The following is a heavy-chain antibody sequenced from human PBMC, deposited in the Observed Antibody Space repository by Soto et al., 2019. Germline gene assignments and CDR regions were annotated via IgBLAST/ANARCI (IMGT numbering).Heavy chain of an antibody. CDR3: ARQAVLRFLEWLYPGPLLDY. D-gene: IGHD3-3*01. V-gene: IGHV4-39*01. J-gene: IGHJ4*02. CDR2: IYYSGST. Sequence: SETLSLTCSVSGGSISSSSYYWGWIRQPPGKGLEWIGSIYYSGSTYYNPSLKSRVTISVDTSKNQFSLKLSSVTAADTAVYYCARQAVLRFLEWLYPGPLLDYWGQGTLVTVPQ. CDR1: GGSISSSSYY.